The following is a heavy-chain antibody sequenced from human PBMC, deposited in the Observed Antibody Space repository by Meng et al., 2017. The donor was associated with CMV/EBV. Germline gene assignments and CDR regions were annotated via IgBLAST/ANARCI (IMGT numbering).Heavy chain of an antibody. D-gene: IGHD3-22*01. J-gene: IGHJ6*02. CDR2: INPNSGGT. Sequence: ASVKVSCKASGYTFTGYYMHWVRQAPGQGLEWMGWINPNSGGTNYAQKFQGRVTMTRDTSISTACMELSRLRSDDTAVYYCARGPRLRRLFPPPRPYYYYYGMDVWGQGTTVTVSS. V-gene: IGHV1-2*02. CDR3: ARGPRLRRLFPPPRPYYYYYGMDV. CDR1: GYTFTGYY.